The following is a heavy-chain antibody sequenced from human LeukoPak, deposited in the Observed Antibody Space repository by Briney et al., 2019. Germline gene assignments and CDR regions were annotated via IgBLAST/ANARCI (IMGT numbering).Heavy chain of an antibody. J-gene: IGHJ4*02. CDR2: IWYDGSHK. CDR3: AKETDYNYIYYFDY. V-gene: IGHV3-33*06. D-gene: IGHD5-24*01. Sequence: GGSLRLSCAASGFTFSNYGMHWVRQAPGKGLEWVAVIWYDGSHKYYADSVKGRFTISRDNSKNALYLQMNSLRAEDTAVYSCAKETDYNYIYYFDYWGQGTLVTVSS. CDR1: GFTFSNYG.